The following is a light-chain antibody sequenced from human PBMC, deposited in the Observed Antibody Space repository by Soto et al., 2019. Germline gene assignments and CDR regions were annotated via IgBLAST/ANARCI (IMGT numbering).Light chain of an antibody. CDR1: QSLLHSNGYNY. Sequence: DIVMTQSPLSLPVTPGEPASISCRSSQSLLHSNGYNYLDWYLQKPGQSPQLLIYLGYNRASGVTDRFSGSGSGTDFTLKISRVEAEDVGVYYCMQALQTPRTFGPGTKVDIK. J-gene: IGKJ1*01. V-gene: IGKV2-28*01. CDR3: MQALQTPRT. CDR2: LGY.